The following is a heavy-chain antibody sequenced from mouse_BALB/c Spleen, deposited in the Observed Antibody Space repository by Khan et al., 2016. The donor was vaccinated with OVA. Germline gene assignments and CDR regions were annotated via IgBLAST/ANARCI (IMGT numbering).Heavy chain of an antibody. CDR1: GFSLTDYG. J-gene: IGHJ4*01. CDR3: AKEVWSYYYALDY. CDR2: IWGGGST. Sequence: QVQLKQSGPGLVAPSQSLSITCTVSGFSLTDYGVSWIRQPPGKGLEWLGVIWGGGSTYYNSALKSRLSISKDNSKSQVFLKMISLQTDDTAMYYWAKEVWSYYYALDYWGQGTSVTVSS. V-gene: IGHV2-6-5*01.